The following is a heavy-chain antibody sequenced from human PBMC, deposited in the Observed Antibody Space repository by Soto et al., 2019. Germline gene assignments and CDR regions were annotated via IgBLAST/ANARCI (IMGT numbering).Heavy chain of an antibody. Sequence: PGGSLRLSCAASGCTFSSYSINWVRQAPGKGLEWVSSISSSSSYIYYADSVKGRFTISRDNAKNSLYLQMNSLRAEDTAVYYCARDVPLSVAIAARLGAFDIWGQGTMVTVSS. D-gene: IGHD6-6*01. J-gene: IGHJ3*02. CDR1: GCTFSSYS. CDR3: ARDVPLSVAIAARLGAFDI. CDR2: ISSSSSYI. V-gene: IGHV3-21*01.